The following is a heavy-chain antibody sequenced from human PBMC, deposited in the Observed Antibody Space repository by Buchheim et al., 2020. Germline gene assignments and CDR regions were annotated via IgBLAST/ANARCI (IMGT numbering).Heavy chain of an antibody. D-gene: IGHD5-24*01. CDR1: GFTFPSYT. CDR2: ITSGGAT. V-gene: IGHV3-23*01. Sequence: EVQLLESGGDLVQPWGSLRLSCAASGFTFPSYTMSWVRQAPGKGLEWVSSITSGGATYYADSVRGRFTISRDNSMSTMYLQMDSPGAEDTALYYCVRSRLSTNGLLDYWGQGTL. J-gene: IGHJ4*02. CDR3: VRSRLSTNGLLDY.